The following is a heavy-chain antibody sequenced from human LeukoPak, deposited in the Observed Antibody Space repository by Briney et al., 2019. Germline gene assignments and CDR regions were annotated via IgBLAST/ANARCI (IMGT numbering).Heavy chain of an antibody. J-gene: IGHJ5*02. CDR3: ARGSREKHCSGGSCYTGWNP. Sequence: PSETLSLTCAVYGGSFSGYYWSWIRQPPGKGLEWIGEINHSGSTNYNPSLKSRVTISVDTSKNKFSLKLSSVTAADTAVYYWARGSREKHCSGGSCYTGWNPWGQGTLVTVSS. CDR2: INHSGST. CDR1: GGSFSGYY. V-gene: IGHV4-34*01. D-gene: IGHD2-15*01.